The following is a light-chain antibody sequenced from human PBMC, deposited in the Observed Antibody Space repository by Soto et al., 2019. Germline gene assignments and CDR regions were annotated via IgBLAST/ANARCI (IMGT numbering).Light chain of an antibody. CDR3: QTWDTGIRVV. Sequence: QLVLTQSPSASASLGASVKLTCTLSSGHSSNALACHQQQPEKGPRYLMKLNSDGSHSKGDGIPDRFSGSSSGAERYLTISSLQSEDEADYYCQTWDTGIRVVFAGGTKVTVL. CDR1: SGHSSNA. CDR2: LNSDGSH. V-gene: IGLV4-69*01. J-gene: IGLJ2*01.